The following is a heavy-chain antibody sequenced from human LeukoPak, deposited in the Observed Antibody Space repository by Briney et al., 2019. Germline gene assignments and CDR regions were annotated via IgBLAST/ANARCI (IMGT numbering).Heavy chain of an antibody. V-gene: IGHV4-34*01. D-gene: IGHD4-23*01. CDR3: ASLDYGGNSKTTDY. CDR2: IYYRGDT. CDR1: GGSFSGYY. Sequence: PSETLSLTCAVYGGSFSGYYWSWIRQPPGKGLEWIGSIYYRGDTYYNPSLKSRVTISVDTSKNQFSLKLSSVTAADTAVYYCASLDYGGNSKTTDYWGQGTLVTVSS. J-gene: IGHJ4*02.